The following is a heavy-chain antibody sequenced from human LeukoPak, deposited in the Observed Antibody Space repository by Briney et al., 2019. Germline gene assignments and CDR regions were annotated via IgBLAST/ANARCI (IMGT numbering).Heavy chain of an antibody. CDR3: AKSPPAEAGTEGPGYYFDY. V-gene: IGHV3-23*01. CDR2: ISGSGGST. D-gene: IGHD6-13*01. CDR1: GFTFSSYA. Sequence: PGGSLRLSCAASGFTFSSYAMSWVRQAPGKGLEWVSAISGSGGSTYYADSVRGRFTISRDNSKNTLYLQMNSLRAEDTAVYYCAKSPPAEAGTEGPGYYFDYWGQGTLVTVSS. J-gene: IGHJ4*02.